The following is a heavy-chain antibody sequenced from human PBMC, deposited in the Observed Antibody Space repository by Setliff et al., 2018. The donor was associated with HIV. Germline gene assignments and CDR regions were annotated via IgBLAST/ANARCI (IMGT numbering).Heavy chain of an antibody. CDR1: GGSISSDGSY. J-gene: IGHJ4*02. D-gene: IGHD4-17*01. CDR2: IYYSGTT. CDR3: ARESTTVTAIDY. Sequence: SETLSLTCSVSGGSISSDGSYWSWIRQHPGEGLEWIGYIYYSGTTYYNPSLKSRVTISVDTSKNQFSLKLSSVTAADTAVYYCARESTTVTAIDYWGQGTLVT. V-gene: IGHV4-31*03.